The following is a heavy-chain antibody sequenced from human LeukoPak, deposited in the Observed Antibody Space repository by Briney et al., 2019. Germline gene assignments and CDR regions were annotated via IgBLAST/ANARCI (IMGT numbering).Heavy chain of an antibody. CDR1: GFTFDDYG. Sequence: GGCLRLSCGASGFTFDDYGMSWVRQAPGKGLEWVSGINWNGGSTGYADSVKGRFTISRDNAKTSLYLQMNSLRAEDTALYYCARGLYYYDSSGYYYLGYWGQGTLVTVSS. CDR3: ARGLYYYDSSGYYYLGY. V-gene: IGHV3-20*04. J-gene: IGHJ4*02. D-gene: IGHD3-22*01. CDR2: INWNGGST.